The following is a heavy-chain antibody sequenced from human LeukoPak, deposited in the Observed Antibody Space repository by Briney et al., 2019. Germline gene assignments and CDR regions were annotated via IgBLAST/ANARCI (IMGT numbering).Heavy chain of an antibody. CDR3: ARDETKYYYDSSGYYLDY. D-gene: IGHD3-22*01. V-gene: IGHV1-69*01. CDR2: IIPIFGTA. CDR1: GGTFSSYA. J-gene: IGHJ4*02. Sequence: SVTVSRKASGGTFSSYAISWVRQAPGQGLEWMGGIIPIFGTANYAQKFQGRVTITADESTSTAYMELSSLRSEDTAVYYCARDETKYYYDSSGYYLDYWGQGTLVTVSS.